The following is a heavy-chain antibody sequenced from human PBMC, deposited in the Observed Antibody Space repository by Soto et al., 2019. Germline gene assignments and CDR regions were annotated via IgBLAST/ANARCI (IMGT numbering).Heavy chain of an antibody. Sequence: PSETLSLTCTVSGGSISSGGYYWSWIRQHPGKGLEWIGYIHYSGSTYYNPSLKSRVTISVDTSKNQFSLKLTSVTAADTAVYYCARLPVDAFDIWGQGTMVTVSS. D-gene: IGHD4-4*01. CDR3: ARLPVDAFDI. CDR2: IHYSGST. J-gene: IGHJ3*02. CDR1: GGSISSGGYY. V-gene: IGHV4-31*03.